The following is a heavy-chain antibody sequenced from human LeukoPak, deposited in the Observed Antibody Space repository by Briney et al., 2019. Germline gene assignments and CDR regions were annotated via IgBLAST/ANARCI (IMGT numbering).Heavy chain of an antibody. D-gene: IGHD3-3*01. V-gene: IGHV3-23*01. Sequence: PGGSLRLSCTTSKFNFNSYGMTWVRQAPGKGLEWVSSISGSGGSTQYAASVQGRFTISRDNSKNTLYLQMNSLRAEDTAVYYCARESSPRDYDFWSGYYRYFDYWGQGTLVTVSS. CDR2: ISGSGGST. CDR3: ARESSPRDYDFWSGYYRYFDY. CDR1: KFNFNSYG. J-gene: IGHJ4*02.